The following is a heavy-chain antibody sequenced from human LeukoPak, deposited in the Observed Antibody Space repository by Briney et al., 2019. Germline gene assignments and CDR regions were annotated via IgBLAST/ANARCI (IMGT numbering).Heavy chain of an antibody. Sequence: PSETLSLTCTVSGGSISSYFWTRLRQPAGRGLEWIGHIYSSGSFKYNPSRKSRVTMSIDTSKNQLSLKLISVTAADTAVYYCARDGRGIRQAFDIWGQGTMVTVSS. CDR2: IYSSGSF. CDR3: ARDGRGIRQAFDI. D-gene: IGHD3-16*01. V-gene: IGHV4-4*07. J-gene: IGHJ3*02. CDR1: GGSISSYF.